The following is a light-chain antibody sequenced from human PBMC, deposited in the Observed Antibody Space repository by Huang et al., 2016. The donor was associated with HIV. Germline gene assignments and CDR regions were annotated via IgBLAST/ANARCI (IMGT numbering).Light chain of an antibody. CDR2: EAS. CDR3: QQFNNYPRT. Sequence: AIQLTQSPSSLSASVGDRVTITCRESQGISSALPWYQQKPGKAPKLLIYEASSLESGVPSRFSGSGSGTDFTLTISSLQPEDFATYYCQQFNNYPRTFGQGTKVEIK. CDR1: QGISSA. V-gene: IGKV1D-13*01. J-gene: IGKJ1*01.